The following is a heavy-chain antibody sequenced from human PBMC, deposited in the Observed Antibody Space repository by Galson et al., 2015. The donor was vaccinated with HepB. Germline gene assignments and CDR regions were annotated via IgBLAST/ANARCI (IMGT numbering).Heavy chain of an antibody. J-gene: IGHJ4*02. CDR1: GFTFRAHA. D-gene: IGHD2-2*01. Sequence: SLRLSCAASGFTFRAHAVNWVRQAPGKGLEWVSFVNGAGYATYYADSVKGRFTTSRDNAKNSLYLQMNSLRAEDTAVYFCARDKCSDTNCHFDFWGQGTPVTVSS. CDR3: ARDKCSDTNCHFDF. V-gene: IGHV3-11*04. CDR2: VNGAGYAT.